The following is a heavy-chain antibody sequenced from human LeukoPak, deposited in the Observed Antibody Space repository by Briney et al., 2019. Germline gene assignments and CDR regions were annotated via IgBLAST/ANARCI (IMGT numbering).Heavy chain of an antibody. J-gene: IGHJ4*02. Sequence: GGSLRLSCAASGFTFSGSAMHWVRQASGKGREWVGRIGSTTNNYATAYAASVKGRFTISRDDSENTAYLQMNSLKTEDTAVYYCTRPTYYFGSGSLLKPADYWGQGTLVTVSS. V-gene: IGHV3-73*01. CDR1: GFTFSGSA. D-gene: IGHD3-10*01. CDR2: IGSTTNNYAT. CDR3: TRPTYYFGSGSLLKPADY.